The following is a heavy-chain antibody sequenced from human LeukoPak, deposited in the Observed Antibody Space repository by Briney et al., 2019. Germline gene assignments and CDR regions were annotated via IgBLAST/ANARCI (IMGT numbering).Heavy chain of an antibody. CDR1: GGSISSGDYY. Sequence: SETLSLTCTVSGGSISSGDYYWSWIRQRPGRGLEWIGYIYYSGTLYYNPSLKSRLTISLDTSQNRFSLGLDSVTAADTAVYYCAGTTYYYHYMDVWGKGTTVTVSS. CDR2: IYYSGTL. CDR3: AGTTYYYHYMDV. D-gene: IGHD1-14*01. J-gene: IGHJ6*03. V-gene: IGHV4-31*03.